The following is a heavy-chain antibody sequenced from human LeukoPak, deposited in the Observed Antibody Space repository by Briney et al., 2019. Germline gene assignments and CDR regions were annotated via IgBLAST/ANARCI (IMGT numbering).Heavy chain of an antibody. Sequence: PSETLSLTCTVSGGSISNYYWSWIRQPPGKGLEWIGYIYYSGSTNYNPSLKSRVTISVDTSKNQLSLKLNSVTAADTAVYYCARAATVTTCYFDYWGQGTLVTVSS. D-gene: IGHD4-11*01. CDR3: ARAATVTTCYFDY. V-gene: IGHV4-59*01. J-gene: IGHJ4*02. CDR1: GGSISNYY. CDR2: IYYSGST.